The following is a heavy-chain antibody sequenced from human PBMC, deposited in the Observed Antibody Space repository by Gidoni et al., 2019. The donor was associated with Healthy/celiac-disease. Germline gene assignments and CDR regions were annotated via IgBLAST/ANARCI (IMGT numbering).Heavy chain of an antibody. D-gene: IGHD6-6*01. CDR2: IDSGGST. J-gene: IGHJ3*02. CDR3: ARDRGPRYSSSPWAFDI. V-gene: IGHV3-66*01. CDR1: GFTVSSNY. Sequence: EVQLVASVGGLVQPGGSLGPPCAASGFTVSSNYMSWVRPAPGKGLEWVSVIDSGGSTYYADSVKGRFTISRDNSKNTLYLQMNTLRAEDTAVYYCARDRGPRYSSSPWAFDIWGQGTMVTVSS.